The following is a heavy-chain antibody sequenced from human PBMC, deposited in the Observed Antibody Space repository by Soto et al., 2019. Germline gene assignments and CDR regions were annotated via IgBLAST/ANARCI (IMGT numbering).Heavy chain of an antibody. CDR3: ARDLGGSPPY. CDR1: GFTFSSYA. J-gene: IGHJ4*02. V-gene: IGHV3-30-3*01. Sequence: GGSLRLSCAASGFTFSSYAMHWVRQAPGKGLEWVAVISYDGSNKYYADSVKGRFTISRDNSKNTLYLQMNSLRAEDTAVYYCARDLGGSPPYWGEGTPVTVS. CDR2: ISYDGSNK. D-gene: IGHD1-26*01.